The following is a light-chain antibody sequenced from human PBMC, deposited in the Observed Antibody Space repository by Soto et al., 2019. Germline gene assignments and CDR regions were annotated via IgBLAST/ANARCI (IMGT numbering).Light chain of an antibody. CDR1: SSNIGACYD. V-gene: IGLV1-40*01. CDR2: GNS. J-gene: IGLJ2*01. CDR3: QSYASSLSGSI. Sequence: QPVLTQPPSVSGAPGQRVTIPCTGSSSNIGACYDVHWYQQLPGTAPKLLIYGNSNRPSGVPDRFSGSKSGTSASLAIAGLQAEDEADYYCQSYASSLSGSIFGGGTKVTVL.